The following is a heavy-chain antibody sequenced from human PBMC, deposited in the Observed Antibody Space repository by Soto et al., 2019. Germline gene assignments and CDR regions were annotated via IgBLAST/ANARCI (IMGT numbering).Heavy chain of an antibody. J-gene: IGHJ5*02. D-gene: IGHD3-10*01. CDR2: IYYSGSP. CDR1: GDSISSHS. CDR3: ARDSGSGSLNFGP. V-gene: IGHV4-59*11. Sequence: PSETLSLTCTVSGDSISSHSWSWIRQPPGKGLEWIGYIYYSGSPNYNPSLKSRVTISMDTSKNQFSLKLSSVTAADTAVYYCARDSGSGSLNFGPWGQGTLVTVSS.